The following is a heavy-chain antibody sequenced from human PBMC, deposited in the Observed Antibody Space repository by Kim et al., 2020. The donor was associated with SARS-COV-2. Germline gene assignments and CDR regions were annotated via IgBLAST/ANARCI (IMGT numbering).Heavy chain of an antibody. J-gene: IGHJ6*03. D-gene: IGHD6-19*01. V-gene: IGHV4-39*01. CDR3: ARHQWYSSVWYVAFYYYYMDL. CDR2: SYYIGNT. CDR1: GGSLSSSSYY. Sequence: SETLSLTCTVSGGSLSSSSYYWGWIRQPPGKGLEWIGTSYYIGNTYYNPSLKSRVTISVDTSKNQFSLKLGSVTAADTAVYYCARHQWYSSVWYVAFYYYYMDLGGKGTTVPVSS.